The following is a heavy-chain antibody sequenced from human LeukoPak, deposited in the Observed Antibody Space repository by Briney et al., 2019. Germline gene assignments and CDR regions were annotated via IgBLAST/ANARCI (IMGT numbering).Heavy chain of an antibody. Sequence: SETLSLTCTVSGGSITSSSYYWSWIRQPPGKRLEWIGYIDYSGSTNYDPPLKSRVTMSVDMSKNQFSLKLTSVTAADTAVYYCARVGSWCFDLWGQGTLVTVSS. CDR2: IDYSGST. CDR3: ARVGSWCFDL. D-gene: IGHD6-13*01. J-gene: IGHJ4*02. V-gene: IGHV4-61*01. CDR1: GGSITSSSYY.